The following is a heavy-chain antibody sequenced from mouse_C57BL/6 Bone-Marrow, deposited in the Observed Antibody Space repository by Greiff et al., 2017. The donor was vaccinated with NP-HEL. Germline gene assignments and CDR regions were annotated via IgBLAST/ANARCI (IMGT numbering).Heavy chain of an antibody. CDR3: ARGGPYYAMDY. CDR2: IHPNSGST. CDR1: GYTFTSYW. J-gene: IGHJ4*01. Sequence: QVHVKQPGAELVKPGASVKLSCKASGYTFTSYWMHWVKQRPGQGLEWIGMIHPNSGSTNYNEKFKSKATLTVDKSSSTAYMQLSSLTSEDSAVYYCARGGPYYAMDYWGQGTSVTVSS. V-gene: IGHV1-64*01.